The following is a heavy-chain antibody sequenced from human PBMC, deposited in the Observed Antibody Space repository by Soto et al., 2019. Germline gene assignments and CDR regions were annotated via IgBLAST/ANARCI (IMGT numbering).Heavy chain of an antibody. Sequence: QVQLVQSGAEVKRPGSSVKVSCEASGGTFSSLGFTWVRQAPGQGLEWMGGIIPISGRTTFAPKFLGRVTITADDSSRTTYMEPTALTSDDTAIYYCATRGTQGRWLEFADYWGQGTLVTVSS. D-gene: IGHD5-12*01. J-gene: IGHJ4*02. CDR3: ATRGTQGRWLEFADY. V-gene: IGHV1-69*01. CDR1: GGTFSSLG. CDR2: IIPISGRT.